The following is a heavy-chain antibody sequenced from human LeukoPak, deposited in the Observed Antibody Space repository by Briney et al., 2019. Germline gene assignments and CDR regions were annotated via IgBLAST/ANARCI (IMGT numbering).Heavy chain of an antibody. Sequence: SETLSLTCTVSGGSISSYYWSWLRQPAGKGLEWIGRIYTSGSTNYNPSLKSRVTMSVDTSKNQFSLKLSSVTAADTAVYYCAGNPYPRRLFDIWGQGTMVTVSS. J-gene: IGHJ3*02. CDR1: GGSISSYY. CDR3: AGNPYPRRLFDI. V-gene: IGHV4-4*07. D-gene: IGHD2-21*01. CDR2: IYTSGST.